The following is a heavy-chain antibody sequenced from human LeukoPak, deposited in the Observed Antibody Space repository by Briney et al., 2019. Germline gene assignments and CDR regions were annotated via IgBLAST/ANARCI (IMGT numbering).Heavy chain of an antibody. J-gene: IGHJ6*03. CDR3: AKDRCSNGVGCYYYYMDV. CDR1: GFTFSNAW. CDR2: ISSSGSTI. V-gene: IGHV3-11*04. Sequence: GGSLRLSCAASGFTFSNAWMSWVRQAPGKGLEWVSYISSSGSTIYYADSVKGRFTISRDNAKNSLYLQMNSLRAEDTAVYYCAKDRCSNGVGCYYYYMDVWGKGTTVTISS. D-gene: IGHD2-8*01.